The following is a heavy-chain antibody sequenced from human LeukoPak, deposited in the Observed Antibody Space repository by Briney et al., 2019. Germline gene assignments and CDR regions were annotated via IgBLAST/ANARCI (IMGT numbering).Heavy chain of an antibody. J-gene: IGHJ6*02. Sequence: GGSPRLSCAASGFTFSSYWMSWVRQAPGKGLEWVANIKQDGSEKYYVDSVKGRFTISRDNAKNSLYLQMNSLRAEDTAVYYCAREGLTYGGYSRRNYGMDVWGQGTTVTVSS. CDR1: GFTFSSYW. CDR3: AREGLTYGGYSRRNYGMDV. D-gene: IGHD4-17*01. CDR2: IKQDGSEK. V-gene: IGHV3-7*01.